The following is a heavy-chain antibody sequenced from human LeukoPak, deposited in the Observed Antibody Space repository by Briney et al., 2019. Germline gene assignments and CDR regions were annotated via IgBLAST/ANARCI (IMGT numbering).Heavy chain of an antibody. D-gene: IGHD3-3*01. CDR1: GFTFSSYS. CDR2: ISSSSSYI. CDR3: AREMPFGVVPYYFDY. Sequence: GGSLRLSCAASGFTFSSYSMNWVRQAPGKGLEWVSSISSSSSYIYYADSVKGQFTISRDNAKNSLYLQMNSLRAEDTAVYYCAREMPFGVVPYYFDYWGQGTLVTVSS. J-gene: IGHJ4*02. V-gene: IGHV3-21*01.